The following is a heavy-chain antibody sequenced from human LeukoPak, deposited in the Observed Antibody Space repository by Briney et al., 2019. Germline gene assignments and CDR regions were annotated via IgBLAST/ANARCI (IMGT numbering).Heavy chain of an antibody. J-gene: IGHJ4*02. D-gene: IGHD3-3*01. CDR3: ARDRFVLHDFWSGRNFDY. Sequence: ASVKVSCKASGYTFTSYGISWVRQAPGQGLEWMGWISAYNGNTNYAQKLQGRVTMTTDTSTSTAYMELGSLRSDDTAVYYCARDRFVLHDFWSGRNFDYWGQGTLVTVSS. CDR1: GYTFTSYG. V-gene: IGHV1-18*01. CDR2: ISAYNGNT.